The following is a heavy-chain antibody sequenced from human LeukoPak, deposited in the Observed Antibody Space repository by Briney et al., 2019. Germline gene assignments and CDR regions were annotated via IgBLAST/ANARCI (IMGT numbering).Heavy chain of an antibody. CDR1: GGSISSYY. D-gene: IGHD3-10*01. J-gene: IGHJ5*02. V-gene: IGHV4-4*07. Sequence: SEALSLTCTVSGGSISSYYWSWIRQPAGKGLEWIGRIYTSGSITYNPSLKSRVSMSVDTSKNQFSLKLSSVTAADTAVYYCARDSGTTGEVKFDPWGQGTLVTVSS. CDR3: ARDSGTTGEVKFDP. CDR2: IYTSGSI.